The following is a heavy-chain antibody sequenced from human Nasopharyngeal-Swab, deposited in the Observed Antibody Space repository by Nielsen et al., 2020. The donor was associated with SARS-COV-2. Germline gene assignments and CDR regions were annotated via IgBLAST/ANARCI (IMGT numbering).Heavy chain of an antibody. V-gene: IGHV3-7*01. CDR2: IKQDGSEK. D-gene: IGHD3-10*01. CDR3: AREGGDQVRGVIIGYYYYYGMDV. Sequence: GGSLRLSCAASGFTFSSYWMSWVCQAPGKGLEWVANIKQDGSEKYYVDSVKGRFTISRDNAKNSLYLQMNSLRAEDTAVYYCAREGGDQVRGVIIGYYYYYGMDVWGQGTTVTVSS. J-gene: IGHJ6*02. CDR1: GFTFSSYW.